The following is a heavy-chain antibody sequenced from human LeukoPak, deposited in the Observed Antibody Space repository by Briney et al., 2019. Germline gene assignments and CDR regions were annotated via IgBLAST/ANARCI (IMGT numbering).Heavy chain of an antibody. D-gene: IGHD1-1*01. J-gene: IGHJ4*02. Sequence: GGSLRLSCAASGFTFSSYGMHWVRQAPGKGLEWVAVISYDGSNKYYADSVKGRFTISRDNSKNTLYLQMNSLRAEDTAVYYCAKDPNSNWNVVDYWGQGTLVTVSS. CDR2: ISYDGSNK. V-gene: IGHV3-30*18. CDR3: AKDPNSNWNVVDY. CDR1: GFTFSSYG.